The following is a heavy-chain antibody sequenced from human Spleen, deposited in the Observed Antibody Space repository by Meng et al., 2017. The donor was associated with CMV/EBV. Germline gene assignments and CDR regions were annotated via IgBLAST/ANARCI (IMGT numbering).Heavy chain of an antibody. CDR1: GGSVSSGSYY. CDR3: ARRRITMVRGVGGWFDP. D-gene: IGHD3-10*01. Sequence: SETLSLTCTVSGGSVSSGSYYWSWIRQPPGKGLEWIGEINHSGSTNYNPSLKSRVTISVDTSKNQFSLKLSSVTAADTAVYYCARRRITMVRGVGGWFDPWGQGTLVTVSS. CDR2: INHSGST. J-gene: IGHJ5*02. V-gene: IGHV4-61*01.